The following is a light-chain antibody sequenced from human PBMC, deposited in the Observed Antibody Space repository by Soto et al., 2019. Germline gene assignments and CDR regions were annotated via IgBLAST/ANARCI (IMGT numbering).Light chain of an antibody. CDR3: QQSYSIPVT. CDR2: AAS. Sequence: DIQMTQSPSSLSASVGDRVTITCRASQSISNYLNWYQQKPGKAPKLLIYAASSLQSGVPSRFSGSGSGTDFTLTISSLQPEDFATYYSQQSYSIPVTFGGGTKVEIK. V-gene: IGKV1-39*01. CDR1: QSISNY. J-gene: IGKJ4*01.